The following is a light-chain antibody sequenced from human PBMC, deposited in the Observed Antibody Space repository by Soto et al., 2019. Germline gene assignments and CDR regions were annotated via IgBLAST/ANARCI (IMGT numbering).Light chain of an antibody. V-gene: IGKV3-11*01. CDR1: QSVSSY. CDR2: DAS. CDR3: QQRGNWPPT. Sequence: EVVLTQSPAILSLSPGERATLSCRVSQSVSSYLAWYQQKPGQTPRLLIYDASNRATGIPARFSGSGSGTDFTLTISSLEPEDFAVYFCQQRGNWPPTFGPGTKVDI. J-gene: IGKJ3*01.